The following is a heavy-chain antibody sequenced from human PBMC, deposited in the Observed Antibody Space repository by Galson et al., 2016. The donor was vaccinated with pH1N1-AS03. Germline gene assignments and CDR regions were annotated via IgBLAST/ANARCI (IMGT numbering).Heavy chain of an antibody. J-gene: IGHJ4*02. CDR3: ARVWGAAAGYFDY. CDR2: IDSDDDK. Sequence: PALVKPTQTLTLTCSFSGFSLSTGGVHVAWIRQPPGKALEWLATIDSDDDKYYTTSLKTRLTISKDTSKNQVVLTMTNMDPVGTATYYCARVWGAAAGYFDYWGPGNLVVVSS. V-gene: IGHV2-70*01. CDR1: GFSLSTGGVH. D-gene: IGHD6-13*01.